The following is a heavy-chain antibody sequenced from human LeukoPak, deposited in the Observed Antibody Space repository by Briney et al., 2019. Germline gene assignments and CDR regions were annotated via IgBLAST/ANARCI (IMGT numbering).Heavy chain of an antibody. V-gene: IGHV1-3*01. Sequence: ASVKVSCKASGYTFTSYAMHWVRQAPGQRLEWMGWISAGNGNTKYSQKLQGRVTMTTDTSTSTAYMDLRSLRSDDTAVYYCARVGKGATTGRWIWFDPWGQGTLVTVSS. CDR1: GYTFTSYA. D-gene: IGHD1-26*01. CDR2: ISAGNGNT. J-gene: IGHJ5*02. CDR3: ARVGKGATTGRWIWFDP.